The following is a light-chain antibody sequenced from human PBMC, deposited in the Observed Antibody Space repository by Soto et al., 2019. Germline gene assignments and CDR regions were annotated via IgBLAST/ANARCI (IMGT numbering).Light chain of an antibody. J-gene: IGLJ2*01. Sequence: QAVVTQPPSVSGAPGQRVTISCTGSSSNIGAGYDVHWYQQLPGTAPKLLIYGNSNRPSGVPDRFSGSKSGTSASLAITGLQAEDDADYDCQSYDSSLSAVVFGGVTKLTVL. CDR2: GNS. CDR1: SSNIGAGYD. CDR3: QSYDSSLSAVV. V-gene: IGLV1-40*01.